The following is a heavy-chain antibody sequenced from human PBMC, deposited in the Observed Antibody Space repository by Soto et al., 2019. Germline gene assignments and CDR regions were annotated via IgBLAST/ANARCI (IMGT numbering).Heavy chain of an antibody. CDR2: ISGSGGST. V-gene: IGHV3-23*01. CDR3: AKGKGSGWYGDGYFDL. Sequence: EVQLLESGGGLVQPGGSLRLSCAAFGFTFSSYAMSWVRQAPGKGLEWVSAISGSGGSTYYADSVKGRFTISRDNSKNTLYLQMNSLRAEDTAVYYCAKGKGSGWYGDGYFDLWGRGTLVTVSS. D-gene: IGHD6-19*01. J-gene: IGHJ2*01. CDR1: GFTFSSYA.